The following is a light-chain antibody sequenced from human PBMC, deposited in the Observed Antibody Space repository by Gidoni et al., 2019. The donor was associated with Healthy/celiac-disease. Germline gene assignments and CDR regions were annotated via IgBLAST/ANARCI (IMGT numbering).Light chain of an antibody. Sequence: IQMTQSPSSLSASVGDRVHITGRASQSISSYLNWYQQKPGKAPKLLIYAASSLQSQVPSRLSGSGSGTDFTLTSSSLQPEDFATYYCQQRYRTPRLTFGGGTKVEIK. CDR3: QQRYRTPRLT. V-gene: IGKV1-39*01. J-gene: IGKJ4*01. CDR2: AAS. CDR1: QSISSY.